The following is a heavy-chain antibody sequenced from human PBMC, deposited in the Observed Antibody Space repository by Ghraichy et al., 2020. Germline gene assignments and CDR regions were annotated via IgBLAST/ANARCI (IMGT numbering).Heavy chain of an antibody. CDR1: GGSIISYY. CDR2: IYSSGTT. V-gene: IGHV4-4*07. CDR3: ARERVEKQLVDGHFDY. D-gene: IGHD6-6*01. Sequence: SETLSLTCTVSGGSIISYYWTWIRQPAGKGLEWIGRIYSSGTTYYNPSLKSRVSMSVDTSKNQLSLRLSSVTAADTAVYYCARERVEKQLVDGHFDYWAREPWSPSPQ. J-gene: IGHJ4*02.